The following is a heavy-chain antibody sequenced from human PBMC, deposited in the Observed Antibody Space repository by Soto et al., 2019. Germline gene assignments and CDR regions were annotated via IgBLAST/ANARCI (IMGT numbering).Heavy chain of an antibody. V-gene: IGHV3-23*01. J-gene: IGHJ6*03. CDR2: ISGSGGST. CDR1: GFTFSSYA. D-gene: IGHD6-13*01. CDR3: AKQVRIAAAGRYYYYCMDV. Sequence: PGGSLRLSCAASGFTFSSYAMSWVRQAPGKGLEWVSAISGSGGSTYYADSVKGRFTISRDNSKNTLYLQMNGLRAEDTAVYYCAKQVRIAAAGRYYYYCMDVWGKGTTVTVSS.